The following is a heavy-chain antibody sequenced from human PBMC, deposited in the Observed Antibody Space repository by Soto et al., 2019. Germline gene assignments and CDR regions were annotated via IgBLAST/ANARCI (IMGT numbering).Heavy chain of an antibody. CDR3: ARPNGIWPAAFDY. V-gene: IGHV3-30-3*01. CDR2: ISYDGGNA. CDR1: GYTFSGLA. Sequence: QVQLVESGGGVVQPGRALRLSCAASGYTFSGLAMHWLLQARGKVMEWVAVISYDGGNAYYTDSVKGRFTISRDNSKNTLYLQMNSLRAEDTAVYYCARPNGIWPAAFDYWGQGTLVTVSS. J-gene: IGHJ4*02. D-gene: IGHD2-8*01.